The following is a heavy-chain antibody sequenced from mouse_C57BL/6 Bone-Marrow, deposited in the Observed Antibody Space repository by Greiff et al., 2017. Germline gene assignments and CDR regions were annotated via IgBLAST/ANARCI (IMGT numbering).Heavy chain of an antibody. V-gene: IGHV10-1*01. CDR3: VRHKGANFFDY. Sequence: DVKLVESGGGLVQPKGSLKLSCAASGFGFNTYAMNWVRQAPGKGLEWVARIRSKSNNYATYYADSVKDRFTISRDDSESMLYLQMNNLKTEDTAMYYCVRHKGANFFDYWGQGTTLTVSS. CDR1: GFGFNTYA. J-gene: IGHJ2*01. D-gene: IGHD3-1*01. CDR2: IRSKSNNYAT.